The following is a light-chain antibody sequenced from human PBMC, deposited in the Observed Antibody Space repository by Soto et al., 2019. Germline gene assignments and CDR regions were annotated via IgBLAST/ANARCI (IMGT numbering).Light chain of an antibody. Sequence: EIVLRQSPGTLSLSPGERATLSCRASQSVSIYLDWYQQKPGQAPRLLIYDASNRATGIPARFSGSGSGTDFTLTISSLEPEDFAVYYCQQRSNWPWTFGQGTKVDIK. V-gene: IGKV3-11*01. CDR3: QQRSNWPWT. J-gene: IGKJ1*01. CDR2: DAS. CDR1: QSVSIY.